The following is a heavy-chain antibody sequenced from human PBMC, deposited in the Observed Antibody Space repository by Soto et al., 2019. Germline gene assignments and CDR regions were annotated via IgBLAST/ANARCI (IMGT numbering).Heavy chain of an antibody. V-gene: IGHV1-18*04. CDR1: RYTFTGNY. D-gene: IGHD2-2*01. CDR2: ISAYNGNT. Sequence: SVKVSCKASRYTFTGNYLHWVRQAPGQGLEWMGWISAYNGNTNYAQKLQGRVTMTTDTSTSTAYMELRSLRSDDTAVYYCAAVVSVYWFDPWGQGTLVTVSS. J-gene: IGHJ5*02. CDR3: AAVVSVYWFDP.